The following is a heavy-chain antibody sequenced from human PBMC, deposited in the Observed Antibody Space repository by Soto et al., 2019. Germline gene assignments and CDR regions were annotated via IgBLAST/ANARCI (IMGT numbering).Heavy chain of an antibody. CDR1: AFPFSIHS. D-gene: IGHD4-17*01. CDR2: INSASEVS. CDR3: TRDLHYAFDL. Sequence: GGSLRLSCAASAFPFSIHSVNWVRQAPGKGLEWLAYINSASEVSYNADAVEGRFTVSRDNGQALLFLQLNNLRDEDTAIYYCTRDLHYAFDLWGQGILVTVSS. V-gene: IGHV3-48*02. J-gene: IGHJ4*02.